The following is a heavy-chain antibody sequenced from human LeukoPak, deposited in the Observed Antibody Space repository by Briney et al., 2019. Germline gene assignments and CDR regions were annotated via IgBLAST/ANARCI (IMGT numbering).Heavy chain of an antibody. Sequence: ASVKVSCKASGYTFTSYDINWVRQATGQGLEWMGWMNPDSGNTGYAQKFQGRVTMTRNTSISTAYMELSSLRSEDTAVYYCARGLRKTYYYDSSGPWGQGTLVTVSS. J-gene: IGHJ5*02. CDR1: GYTFTSYD. CDR3: ARGLRKTYYYDSSGP. CDR2: MNPDSGNT. V-gene: IGHV1-8*01. D-gene: IGHD3-22*01.